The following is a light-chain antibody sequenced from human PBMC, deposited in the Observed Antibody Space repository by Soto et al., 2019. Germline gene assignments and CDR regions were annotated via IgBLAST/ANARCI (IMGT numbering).Light chain of an antibody. Sequence: EIVLTQSPAALPLFPGERATLSCRASQRISNYLAWYQHRPGQAPRLLVYHASNRATGIPDRFSGSGSGTDFTLTISRLEPEDFAVYYCQQYGSSGTFGQGTKVDIK. J-gene: IGKJ1*01. V-gene: IGKV3-20*01. CDR3: QQYGSSGT. CDR2: HAS. CDR1: QRISNY.